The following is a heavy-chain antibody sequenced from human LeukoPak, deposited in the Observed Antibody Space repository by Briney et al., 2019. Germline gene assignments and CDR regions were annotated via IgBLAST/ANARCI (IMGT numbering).Heavy chain of an antibody. V-gene: IGHV4-39*01. CDR3: VRHEWNYYYYYVDV. J-gene: IGHJ6*03. D-gene: IGHD3-3*01. CDR2: IYYRGST. CDR1: GGSISSSTNY. Sequence: SGTLSLTRTVSGGSISSSTNYCGWIRQPPGKGLEWVVCIYYRGSTYNHPSLKSRVTISVDTSKHQFSLKLAAVTAADTAMYYCVRHEWNYYYYYVDVWGKGTTVTVSS.